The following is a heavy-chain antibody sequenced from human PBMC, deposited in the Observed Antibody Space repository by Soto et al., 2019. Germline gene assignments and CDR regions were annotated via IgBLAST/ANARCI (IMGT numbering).Heavy chain of an antibody. J-gene: IGHJ4*02. V-gene: IGHV3-23*01. Sequence: EVQLLESGGGMVQPGESLRLSCAASGFTFASYTMTWVRQAPGKGLEWVSTINSGGDNTYYSDSVKGRFTISSDSPKNTLFLLMTSLRAEDTAVYYCAKSGGPPASLDVYFDYWGQGTLVTVSS. CDR1: GFTFASYT. D-gene: IGHD2-2*01. CDR2: INSGGDNT. CDR3: AKSGGPPASLDVYFDY.